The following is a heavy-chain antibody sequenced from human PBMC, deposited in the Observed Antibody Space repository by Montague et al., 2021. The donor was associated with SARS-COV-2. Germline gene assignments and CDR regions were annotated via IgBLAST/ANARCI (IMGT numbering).Heavy chain of an antibody. CDR3: ARETMTADAFDI. CDR1: GASVGSSG. Sequence: SETLSLTCTVSGASVGSSGWGWIRQSPGKGLEWIGYFYSVGSTDYNPSLKSRATISRDTSKNQFSLKVRSVTAADTAVYYCARETMTADAFDIWGQGTMVTASS. D-gene: IGHD1-14*01. CDR2: FYSVGST. V-gene: IGHV4-59*02. J-gene: IGHJ3*02.